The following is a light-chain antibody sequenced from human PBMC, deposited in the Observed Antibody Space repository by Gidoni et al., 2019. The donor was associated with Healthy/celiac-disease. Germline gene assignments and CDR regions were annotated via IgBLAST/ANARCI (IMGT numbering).Light chain of an antibody. J-gene: IGKJ3*01. CDR1: QSVSSY. V-gene: IGKV3-11*01. Sequence: EIVLTQLPATLSLSPGERATLSCRASQSVSSYLAWYQRKPGQAPRLLIYDASNRATGIPARFSGSGSGTDFTLTISSLEPEDFAFYSCQRRSSWPPAFTFGPGTKVDIK. CDR3: QRRSSWPPAFT. CDR2: DAS.